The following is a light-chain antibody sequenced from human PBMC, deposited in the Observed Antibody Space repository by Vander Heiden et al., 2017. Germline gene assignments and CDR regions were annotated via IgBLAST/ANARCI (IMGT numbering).Light chain of an antibody. Sequence: ASTLSASVGNRVAFTCRASQAISSDLAWYQQKPGKAPKLLIYASSTLQTGVPTRFSGSGSGADFTLTISSLQPEDFATCYCQQLKSYPLTFGGGTKVEI. CDR1: QAISSD. J-gene: IGKJ4*01. V-gene: IGKV1-9*01. CDR2: ASS. CDR3: QQLKSYPLT.